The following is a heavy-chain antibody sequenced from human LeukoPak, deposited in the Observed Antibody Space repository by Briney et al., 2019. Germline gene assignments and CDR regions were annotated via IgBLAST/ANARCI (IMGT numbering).Heavy chain of an antibody. CDR1: GFVFGDYG. Sequence: GGSLRLSCAASGFVFGDYGMHWVRQAPGKGLEWVTMVRNDGSDKYYADSVKGRFTISRDNSKNTLYLQMNSLRPEDTAVYYCAKRYYGSGSQKYYFDYWGQGTLVTVSS. CDR3: AKRYYGSGSQKYYFDY. CDR2: VRNDGSDK. J-gene: IGHJ4*02. D-gene: IGHD3-10*01. V-gene: IGHV3-30*02.